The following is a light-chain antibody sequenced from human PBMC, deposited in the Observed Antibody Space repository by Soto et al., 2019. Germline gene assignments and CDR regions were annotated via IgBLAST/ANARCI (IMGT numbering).Light chain of an antibody. Sequence: QSALTQPASVSGSPGQSITISCTGTISDIGGYNYVSWYQQHPGKAPKLIVYEVSWRPSGVSNRFSGSKSGNTASLTISGLQPKDEADYYCTSYTSSITYVFGTGTKVTVL. CDR2: EVS. CDR3: TSYTSSITYV. J-gene: IGLJ1*01. V-gene: IGLV2-14*01. CDR1: ISDIGGYNY.